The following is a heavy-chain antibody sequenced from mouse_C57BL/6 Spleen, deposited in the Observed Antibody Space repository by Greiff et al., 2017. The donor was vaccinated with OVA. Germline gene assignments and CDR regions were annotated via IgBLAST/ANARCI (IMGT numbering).Heavy chain of an antibody. J-gene: IGHJ2*01. Sequence: VQLQQPGAELVRPGSSVKLSCKASGYTFTSYWMDWVKQRPGQGLEWIGNIYPSDSETHYNQKFKDKATLTVDKSSSTAYMQLSSLTSEDSAVYYCARRLSGDLDYWGQGTTLTVSS. CDR2: IYPSDSET. V-gene: IGHV1-61*01. CDR3: ARRLSGDLDY. D-gene: IGHD3-2*02. CDR1: GYTFTSYW.